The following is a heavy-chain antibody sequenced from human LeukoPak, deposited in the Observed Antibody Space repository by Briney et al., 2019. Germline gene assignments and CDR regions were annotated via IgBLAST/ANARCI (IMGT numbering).Heavy chain of an antibody. D-gene: IGHD1-26*01. CDR3: ARPQSWELQWVHAFDI. CDR1: GGTFSSYA. CDR2: IIPIFGTA. V-gene: IGHV1-69*13. Sequence: SVKVSCKASGGTFSSYAISWVRQAPGQGLEWMGGIIPIFGTANYAQKFQGRVTITADESTSTAYMELSSLRSEDTAVYYCARPQSWELQWVHAFDIWGQGTMVTVSS. J-gene: IGHJ3*02.